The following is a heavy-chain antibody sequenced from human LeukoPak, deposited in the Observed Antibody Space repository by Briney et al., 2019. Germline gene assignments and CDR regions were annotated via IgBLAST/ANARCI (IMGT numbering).Heavy chain of an antibody. CDR2: ISVSGGGT. CDR3: AKDIRLYADL. Sequence: GGSLRLSCAASGFTFSSYAMSWVRQGPGKGLERVSSISVSGGGTYYADSVKGRFTISRDKSKSTLYLQMNSLRAEDTAVYYCAKDIRLYADLWGQGTLVTVSS. CDR1: GFTFSSYA. V-gene: IGHV3-23*01. D-gene: IGHD5/OR15-5a*01. J-gene: IGHJ5*02.